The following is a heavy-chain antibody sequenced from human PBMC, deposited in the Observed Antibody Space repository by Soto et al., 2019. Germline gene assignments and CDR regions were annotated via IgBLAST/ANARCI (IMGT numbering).Heavy chain of an antibody. CDR2: ISAGSSDT. J-gene: IGHJ6*02. V-gene: IGHV3-23*01. CDR1: GLSFSDNA. Sequence: GGSLRLSCAASGLSFSDNAMSWVRQAPGKGLEWVSTISAGSSDTFYADSVKGRFTISRDNSKNTLFLQMNSVRVDDTAVYYCAQVPGARNYYFYGMDVWGHGTTVTVSS. CDR3: AQVPGARNYYFYGMDV.